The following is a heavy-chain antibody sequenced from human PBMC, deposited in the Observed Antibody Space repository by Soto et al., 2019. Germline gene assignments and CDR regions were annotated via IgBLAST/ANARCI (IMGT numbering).Heavy chain of an antibody. CDR2: IAYDGSNR. CDR1: GFTFNTYG. CDR3: AKDGGTGKYYDY. V-gene: IGHV3-30*18. Sequence: QVPLVESGGGVVQPGRSLRLSCAASGFTFNTYGMHWLRQAPGKGLEWVSVIAYDGSNRYYADSVKGRFTISRDNSKNTLYLQMNSLRPEDTAVYYCAKDGGTGKYYDYWGQGTLVTVSS. J-gene: IGHJ4*02. D-gene: IGHD2-8*02.